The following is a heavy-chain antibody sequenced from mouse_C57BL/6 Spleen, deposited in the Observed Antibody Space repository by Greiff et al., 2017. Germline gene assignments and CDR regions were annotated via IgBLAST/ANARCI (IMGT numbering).Heavy chain of an antibody. CDR1: GYAFTNYL. CDR2: LNPGSGGT. Sequence: VQLQQSGAELVRPGTSVKVSCKASGYAFTNYLIEWVKQRPGQGLEWIGVLNPGSGGTNYNEKFKGKATLTADKSSSTAYMQLSSLTSEDAAVYFCARSLGLYAMAYWGQGTSVTVSS. V-gene: IGHV1-54*01. CDR3: ARSLGLYAMAY. J-gene: IGHJ4*01. D-gene: IGHD1-2*01.